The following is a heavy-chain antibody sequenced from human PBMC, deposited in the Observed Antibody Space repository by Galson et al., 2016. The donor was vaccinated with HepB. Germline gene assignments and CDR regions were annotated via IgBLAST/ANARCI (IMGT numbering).Heavy chain of an antibody. D-gene: IGHD2-2*01. J-gene: IGHJ4*02. CDR2: IYYSGST. V-gene: IGHV4-31*03. Sequence: TCTVSGGSISSGGYYWSWIRQHPGKGLEWIGYIYYSGSTYYNPSLKSRVTISVDTSKNQFSLKLSSVTAADTAVYYCAMGLCSSTSCFWDPYFDYWGQGTLVTVSS. CDR1: GGSISSGGYY. CDR3: AMGLCSSTSCFWDPYFDY.